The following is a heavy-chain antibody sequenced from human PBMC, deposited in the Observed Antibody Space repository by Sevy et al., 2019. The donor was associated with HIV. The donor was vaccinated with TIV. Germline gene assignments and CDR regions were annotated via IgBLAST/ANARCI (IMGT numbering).Heavy chain of an antibody. CDR1: GYTFTGYY. V-gene: IGHV1-2*04. CDR3: ARDLSLYCSGGSCYGGLDY. J-gene: IGHJ4*02. CDR2: MNPNSGGT. D-gene: IGHD2-15*01. Sequence: ASVKVSCKASGYTFTGYYMLWVRQAPGQGLEWMGWMNPNSGGTNYAQKFQGWVTMTRDTSIRTANMELSRLRSDDTAVYYCARDLSLYCSGGSCYGGLDYWGQGTLVTVSS.